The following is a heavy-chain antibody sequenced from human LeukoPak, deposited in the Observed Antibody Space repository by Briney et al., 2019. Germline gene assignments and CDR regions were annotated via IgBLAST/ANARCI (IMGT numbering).Heavy chain of an antibody. CDR1: GGSISSSSYY. J-gene: IGHJ3*02. D-gene: IGHD5-12*01. V-gene: IGHV4-39*07. CDR2: TYYSGST. Sequence: SETLSLTCTVSGGSISSSSYYWGWLRQPPGKGLEWIGSTYYSGSTYYNPSLKSRVTISIDKSKNQFSLKLSSVTAADTAMYYFARGLGYSGNSLSFDIWGQGTMVTVSS. CDR3: ARGLGYSGNSLSFDI.